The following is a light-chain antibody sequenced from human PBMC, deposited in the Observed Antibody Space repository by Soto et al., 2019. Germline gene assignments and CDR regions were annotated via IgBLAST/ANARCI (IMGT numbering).Light chain of an antibody. CDR3: QQYGSSPWT. J-gene: IGKJ1*01. Sequence: DIVLTQSPGTLSLSPGERATLSCRASQSVSSSYLAWYQKKPGQAPRLLIYGASSRATGLPDRFSGSGSGTDFTLTISRLEPEYFAVYYCQQYGSSPWTFGQGTKVEIK. CDR2: GAS. CDR1: QSVSSSY. V-gene: IGKV3-20*01.